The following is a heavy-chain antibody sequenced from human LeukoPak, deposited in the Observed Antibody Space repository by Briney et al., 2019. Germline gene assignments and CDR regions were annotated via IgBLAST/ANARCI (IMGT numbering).Heavy chain of an antibody. CDR1: GGSFSGYY. V-gene: IGHV4-34*01. CDR3: ARETPMTTVTPLDY. CDR2: INHSGST. D-gene: IGHD4-17*01. Sequence: SETLSLTCAVYGGSFSGYYWSWVRQPPGKGLEWIGEINHSGSTNYNPSLKSRVTISVDTSKNQFSLKLSSVTAADTAVYYCARETPMTTVTPLDYWGQGTLVTVSS. J-gene: IGHJ4*02.